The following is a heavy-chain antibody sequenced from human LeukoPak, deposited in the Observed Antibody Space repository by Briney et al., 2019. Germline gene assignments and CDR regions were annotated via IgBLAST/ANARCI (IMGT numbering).Heavy chain of an antibody. Sequence: PGGSLRLSCAASGFTFSSCGMHWVRQAPGKGLEWVAFIRYDGSNNYYEDSVKGRFTISRDNSKNTLYLQMNSLRAEDTAVYYCAKDKSSSSKNFNYWSQGTLVTVSS. CDR2: IRYDGSNN. CDR1: GFTFSSCG. J-gene: IGHJ4*02. CDR3: AKDKSSSSKNFNY. V-gene: IGHV3-30*02. D-gene: IGHD6-13*01.